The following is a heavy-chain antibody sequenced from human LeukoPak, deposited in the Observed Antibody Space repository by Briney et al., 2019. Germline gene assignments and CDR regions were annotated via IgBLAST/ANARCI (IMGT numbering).Heavy chain of an antibody. V-gene: IGHV4-38-2*01. Sequence: PSETLSLTCAVSGYSISSGYYWGWIRQPPGKGLEWIGSIYHSGSTYYNPSLKSRVTISVDTSKNQFSLKLSSVTAADTAVYYCARGSSGYYPYWGRGTLVTVSS. CDR1: GYSISSGYY. D-gene: IGHD3-22*01. J-gene: IGHJ4*02. CDR3: ARGSSGYYPY. CDR2: IYHSGST.